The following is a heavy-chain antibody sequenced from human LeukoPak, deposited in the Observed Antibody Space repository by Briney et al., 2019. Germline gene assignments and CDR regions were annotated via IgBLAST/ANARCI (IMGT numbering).Heavy chain of an antibody. Sequence: ASVKVSCKASVYTFTSYYITWGRRAAGQGLEWMGRMNPNTGNTGYAQKFQGRVTMTWTASISTAYIELSSLRSDDTAVFYCATGPPESSSSDYWGQGTLVTVSS. CDR2: MNPNTGNT. D-gene: IGHD6-13*01. CDR1: VYTFTSYY. CDR3: ATGPPESSSSDY. V-gene: IGHV1-8*01. J-gene: IGHJ4*02.